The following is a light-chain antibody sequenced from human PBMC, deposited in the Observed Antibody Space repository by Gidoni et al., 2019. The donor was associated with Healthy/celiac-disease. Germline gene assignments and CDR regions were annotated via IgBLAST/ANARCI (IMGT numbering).Light chain of an antibody. CDR2: GNS. CDR3: QSYDSRLSGSV. V-gene: IGLV1-40*01. CDR1: SSNIGAGYD. J-gene: IGLJ2*01. Sequence: QSVLTPPPSVSGAPGQRVTISCTGSSSNIGAGYDVHWYQQLPGTAPKLLIYGNSNRPSGVPDRFSGSKSGTSASLAITGLQAEDEADYYCQSYDSRLSGSVFGGGTKLTVL.